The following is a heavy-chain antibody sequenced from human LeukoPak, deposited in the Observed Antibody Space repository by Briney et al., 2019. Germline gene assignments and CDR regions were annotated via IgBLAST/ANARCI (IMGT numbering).Heavy chain of an antibody. J-gene: IGHJ4*02. V-gene: IGHV3-21*01. CDR3: ARVRSSGWYPIDY. CDR1: GFTFSDYY. CDR2: ISSSSSYI. D-gene: IGHD6-19*01. Sequence: GGSLRLSCAASGFTFSDYYLNWVRQVPGKGLEWVSSISSSSSYIHYADSVKGRFTISRDNAKNSLYLQMNSLRAEDTAVYYCARVRSSGWYPIDYWGQGTLVTVSS.